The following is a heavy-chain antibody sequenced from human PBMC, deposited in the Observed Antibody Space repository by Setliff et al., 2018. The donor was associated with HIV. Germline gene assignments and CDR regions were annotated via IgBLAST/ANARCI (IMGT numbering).Heavy chain of an antibody. D-gene: IGHD3-10*01. Sequence: SETLSLTCTVSGGSVNDFYCNWIRQPPGKGPEWNGYIYPSGSTNYNPSFKSRVTLSLDTSKNQFSLKLSSVTAADTAVYYCAREGGKLWFGELLYAFDIWGQGTMVTVSS. CDR3: AREGGKLWFGELLYAFDI. V-gene: IGHV4-4*09. J-gene: IGHJ3*02. CDR1: GGSVNDFY. CDR2: IYPSGST.